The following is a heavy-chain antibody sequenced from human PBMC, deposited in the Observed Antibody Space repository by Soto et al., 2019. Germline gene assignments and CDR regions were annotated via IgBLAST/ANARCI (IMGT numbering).Heavy chain of an antibody. Sequence: ASVKVSCKASGYTFASYYMHWVRQAPGQGLEWMGIINPSGGSTSYAQKFQGRVTMTRDTSTSTVYMELSSLRSEDTAVYYCARSQSSGWYIQYYFDYWGQGTLVTVSS. CDR3: ARSQSSGWYIQYYFDY. CDR2: INPSGGST. V-gene: IGHV1-46*03. J-gene: IGHJ4*02. D-gene: IGHD6-19*01. CDR1: GYTFASYY.